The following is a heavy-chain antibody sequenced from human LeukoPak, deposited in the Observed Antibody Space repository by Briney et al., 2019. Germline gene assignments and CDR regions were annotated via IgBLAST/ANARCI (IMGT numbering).Heavy chain of an antibody. Sequence: ASVKVSCKASGYTFTNFDINWVRQATGQGLEWMGWMNPKTGNTGSAQKLQGRVTITGNTPISTTYMELSSLRSEDTAVYYCVRIDYSNAFDIWAKGQWSPSLQ. CDR3: VRIDYSNAFDI. CDR1: GYTFTNFD. D-gene: IGHD4-11*01. CDR2: MNPKTGNT. J-gene: IGHJ3*02. V-gene: IGHV1-8*01.